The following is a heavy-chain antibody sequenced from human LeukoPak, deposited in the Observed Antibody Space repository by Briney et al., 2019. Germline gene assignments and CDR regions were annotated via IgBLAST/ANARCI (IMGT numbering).Heavy chain of an antibody. CDR1: GVSISSYY. Sequence: PSETLSLTCTVSGVSISSYYWSWLRQPPGKGLEGIGYIYYSGSTNYNPSLKSRVTISVDTSKNQFSLKLSSVTAADTAVYYCARESSRVTDSFDHWGQGTLVTVSS. D-gene: IGHD2-21*02. J-gene: IGHJ5*02. CDR2: IYYSGST. V-gene: IGHV4-59*01. CDR3: ARESSRVTDSFDH.